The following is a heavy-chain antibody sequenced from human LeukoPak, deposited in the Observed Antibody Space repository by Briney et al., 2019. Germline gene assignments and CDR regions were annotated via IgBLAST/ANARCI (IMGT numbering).Heavy chain of an antibody. D-gene: IGHD3-10*01. CDR3: ATRLFGELLYPPDYYYGMDV. J-gene: IGHJ6*02. Sequence: ASVKVSCKVSGYTLTELSMHWVRQAPGKGLEWMGGFDPEDGETIYAQKFQGRVTMTEDTPTDTAYMELSSLRSEDTAVYYCATRLFGELLYPPDYYYGMDVWGQGTTVTVSS. CDR2: FDPEDGET. CDR1: GYTLTELS. V-gene: IGHV1-24*01.